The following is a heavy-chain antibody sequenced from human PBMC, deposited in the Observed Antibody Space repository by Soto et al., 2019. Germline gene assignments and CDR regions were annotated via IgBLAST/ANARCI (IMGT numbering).Heavy chain of an antibody. CDR1: GFTVSSNY. V-gene: IGHV3-53*02. Sequence: EVQLVETGGGLIQPGGSLRLSCAASGFTVSSNYISWVRQAPGKGLEWVSVIYSGGSTYYADSVKGRFTISRDNSKNTLYLQMNSLRAEDTAVYYCASSLGYTYGSFDYWGQGTLVTVSS. D-gene: IGHD5-18*01. CDR2: IYSGGST. CDR3: ASSLGYTYGSFDY. J-gene: IGHJ4*02.